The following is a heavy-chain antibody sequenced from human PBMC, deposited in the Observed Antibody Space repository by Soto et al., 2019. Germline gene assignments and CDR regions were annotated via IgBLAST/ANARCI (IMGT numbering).Heavy chain of an antibody. Sequence: QVQLVESGGGVVQPGRSLRLSCAASGFTFSSYGMHWVRQAPGKGLEWVAVISYDGSNKYYADSVKGRFTISRDNSKNTLYLQMNSLRAEDTAVYYCANDHYDCSGYFDYWGQGTLVTVSS. CDR2: ISYDGSNK. D-gene: IGHD3-22*01. CDR3: ANDHYDCSGYFDY. CDR1: GFTFSSYG. V-gene: IGHV3-30*18. J-gene: IGHJ4*02.